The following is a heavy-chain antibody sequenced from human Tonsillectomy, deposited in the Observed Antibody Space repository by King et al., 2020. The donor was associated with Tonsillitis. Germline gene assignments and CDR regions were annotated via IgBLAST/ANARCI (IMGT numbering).Heavy chain of an antibody. V-gene: IGHV3-9*01. CDR2: ISWNSGSI. CDR3: VKDIGIASMTTVTLFYYYGMDV. J-gene: IGHJ6*02. CDR1: GFTFDDYA. D-gene: IGHD4-11*01. Sequence: VQLVESGGGLVQPGRSLRLSCAASGFTFDDYAMHWVRQAPGKGLEWVSGISWNSGSIGYADSVKGRFTISRDNAKNSLYLQMNSLRAEDTALYYCVKDIGIASMTTVTLFYYYGMDVWGQGTTVTVSS.